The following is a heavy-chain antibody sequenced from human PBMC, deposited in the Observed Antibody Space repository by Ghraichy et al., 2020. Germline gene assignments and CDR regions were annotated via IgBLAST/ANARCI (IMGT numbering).Heavy chain of an antibody. Sequence: GGSLRLSCAASGFTFSSYWMHWVRQAPGKGLVWVSRINSDGSSTSYADSVKGRFTISRDNAKNTLYLQMNSLRAEDTAVYYCAREEYYYGSGSYYNVPDYWGQGTLVTVSP. CDR3: AREEYYYGSGSYYNVPDY. CDR2: INSDGSST. D-gene: IGHD3-10*01. J-gene: IGHJ4*02. CDR1: GFTFSSYW. V-gene: IGHV3-74*01.